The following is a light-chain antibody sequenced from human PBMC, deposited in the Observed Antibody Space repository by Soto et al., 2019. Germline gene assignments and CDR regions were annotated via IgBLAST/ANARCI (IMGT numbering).Light chain of an antibody. J-gene: IGKJ1*01. CDR2: DAS. CDR3: QQYETFSGT. CDR1: QDISTF. V-gene: IGKV1-33*01. Sequence: DIQMTQSPSSLSASVGDRVTLTCQASQDISTFLNWYHQEPGKAPKLLISDASALETGVPSRFRGSGAGTDFTFTIASLQPDDFATYYCQQYETFSGTFGPGTKVEI.